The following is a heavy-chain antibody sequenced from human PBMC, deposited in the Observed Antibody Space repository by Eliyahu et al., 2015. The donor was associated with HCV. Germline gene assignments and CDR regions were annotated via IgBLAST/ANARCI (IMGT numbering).Heavy chain of an antibody. V-gene: IGHV3-49*04. D-gene: IGHD2-21*02. J-gene: IGHJ5*02. CDR3: TRTGHGGGDSFPFDP. Sequence: EVHLXESGXGLVQPGXSLRLSCITSGXIFGXXXRXWVRQGPGKGLEWXGFIRSKGYGGTIEYAASVKGRFTISRDDSKSVAYLQMNSLKTEDTAVYYCTRTGHGGGDSFPFDPWGQGTLVTVSS. CDR1: GXIFGXXX. CDR2: IRSKGYGGTI.